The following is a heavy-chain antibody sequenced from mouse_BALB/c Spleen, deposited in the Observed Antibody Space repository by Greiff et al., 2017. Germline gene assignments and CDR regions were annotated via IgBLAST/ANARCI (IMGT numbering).Heavy chain of an antibody. CDR1: GFTFSSYA. J-gene: IGHJ2*01. V-gene: IGHV5-9-4*01. Sequence: EVKVVESGGGLVKPGGSLKLSCAASGFTFSSYAMSWVRQSPEKRLEWVAEISSGGSYTYYPDTVTGRFTISRDNAKNTLYLEMSSLRSEDTAMYYCARDGEVYFDYWGQGTTLTVSS. CDR2: ISSGGSYT. CDR3: ARDGEVYFDY.